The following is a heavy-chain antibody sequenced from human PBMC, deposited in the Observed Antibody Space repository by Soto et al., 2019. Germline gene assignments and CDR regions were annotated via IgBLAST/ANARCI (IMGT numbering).Heavy chain of an antibody. D-gene: IGHD3-3*01. CDR2: MNPNSGNT. CDR3: ARRGFVTIFGVVIIRGGRFDP. Sequence: ASVKVSCKASGYTFTSYDINWVRQATGQGLEWMGWMNPNSGNTGYAQKFQGRVTMTRNTSISTAYMELSSLRSEDTAVYYCARRGFVTIFGVVIIRGGRFDPWGQGTLVTVSS. V-gene: IGHV1-8*01. CDR1: GYTFTSYD. J-gene: IGHJ5*02.